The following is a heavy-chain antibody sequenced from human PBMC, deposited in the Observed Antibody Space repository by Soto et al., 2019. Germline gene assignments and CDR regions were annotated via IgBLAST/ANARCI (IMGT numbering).Heavy chain of an antibody. Sequence: GGSLRLSCTASGVIFSSYAMSWVRQAPGKGLEWVSAISASGDNAYYADSVKGRFTISRDRSKSLYLQMKSLRAEDTAIYYCAHFFVAGTTGYFDSWAPRTLVPVSS. CDR1: GVIFSSYA. V-gene: IGHV3-23*01. CDR2: ISASGDNA. CDR3: AHFFVAGTTGYFDS. D-gene: IGHD6-19*01. J-gene: IGHJ4*01.